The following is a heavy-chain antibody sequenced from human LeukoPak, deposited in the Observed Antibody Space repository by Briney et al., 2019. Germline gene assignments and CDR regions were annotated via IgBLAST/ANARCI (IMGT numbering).Heavy chain of an antibody. V-gene: IGHV4-4*07. CDR2: IYTSGST. CDR1: GGSISSYY. CDR3: ARVSTVVVPAAKYYYYYYYMGV. Sequence: PSETLSLTCTVSGGSISSYYWSWIRQPAGKGLEWIGRIYTSGSTNYNPSLKSRVTMSVDTSKNQFSLKLSPVTAADTAVYYCARVSTVVVPAAKYYYYYYYMGVWGKGTTVTISS. J-gene: IGHJ6*03. D-gene: IGHD2-2*01.